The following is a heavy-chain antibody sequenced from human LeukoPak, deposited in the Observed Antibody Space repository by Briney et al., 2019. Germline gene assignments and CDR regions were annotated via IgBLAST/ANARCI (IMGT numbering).Heavy chain of an antibody. CDR3: AVEGDYPYFYYFDY. Sequence: SVKVSCKASGGTFSSYAISWVRQAPGQGLEWMGRIIPIFGTANYAQKFQGRVTITTDESTSTAYMELSSLGSEDTAVYYCAVEGDYPYFYYFDYWGQGTLVTVSS. J-gene: IGHJ4*02. D-gene: IGHD4-17*01. V-gene: IGHV1-69*05. CDR2: IIPIFGTA. CDR1: GGTFSSYA.